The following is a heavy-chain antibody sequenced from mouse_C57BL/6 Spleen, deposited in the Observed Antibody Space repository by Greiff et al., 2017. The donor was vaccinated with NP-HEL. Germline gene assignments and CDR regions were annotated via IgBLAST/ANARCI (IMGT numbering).Heavy chain of an antibody. CDR2: ISYDGSN. D-gene: IGHD1-1*01. J-gene: IGHJ4*01. CDR3: ARDRDYGEYYAMDY. Sequence: EVKLMESGPGLVKPSQSLSLTCSVTGYSITRGYYWNWLRQLPGNQLEWVGYISYDGSNNYHPSLKNRISITRDTSKNQFFLKLNSVTTEDTATYYCARDRDYGEYYAMDYWGQGTSVTVSS. CDR1: GYSITRGYY. V-gene: IGHV3-6*01.